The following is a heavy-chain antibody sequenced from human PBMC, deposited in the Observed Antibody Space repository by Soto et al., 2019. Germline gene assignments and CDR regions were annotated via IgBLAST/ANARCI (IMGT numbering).Heavy chain of an antibody. Sequence: PGGSLRLSCAASGFTFDDYAMHWVRQAPGKGLEWVSGISWNSGSIGYADSVKGRFTISRDNAKNSLYLQMNSLRAEDTALYYCAKDMDPYCSSTSCSPGFDYWGQGT. J-gene: IGHJ4*02. CDR1: GFTFDDYA. D-gene: IGHD2-2*01. CDR3: AKDMDPYCSSTSCSPGFDY. CDR2: ISWNSGSI. V-gene: IGHV3-9*01.